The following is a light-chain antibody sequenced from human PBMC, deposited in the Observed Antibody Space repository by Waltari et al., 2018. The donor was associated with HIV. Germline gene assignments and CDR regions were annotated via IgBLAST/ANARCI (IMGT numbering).Light chain of an antibody. CDR3: QVWDSNSAF. CDR2: DDR. Sequence: SYALTPPPSVSVAPGQTARLTCGGNNIGSNSVHWYQLRPGQAPVLVVYDDRDRPSGIPERFSGSNSGDTATLTVGWAEAGEEADYYCQVWDSNSAFFGSGTKVTVL. J-gene: IGLJ1*01. CDR1: NIGSNS. V-gene: IGLV3-21*02.